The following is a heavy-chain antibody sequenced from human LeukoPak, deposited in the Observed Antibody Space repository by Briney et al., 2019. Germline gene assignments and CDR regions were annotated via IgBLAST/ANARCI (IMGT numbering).Heavy chain of an antibody. CDR3: ASAVAGPYYYYGMDV. CDR1: GGTFSSYA. J-gene: IGHJ6*02. CDR2: IIPILGIA. V-gene: IGHV1-69*04. Sequence: SVKVSCKASGGTFSSYAISWVRQAPGQGLEWMGRIIPILGIANYAQKFQGRVTITADKSTSTAYMELSSLRSEDTAVYYCASAVAGPYYYYGMDVWGQGTTVTVSS. D-gene: IGHD6-19*01.